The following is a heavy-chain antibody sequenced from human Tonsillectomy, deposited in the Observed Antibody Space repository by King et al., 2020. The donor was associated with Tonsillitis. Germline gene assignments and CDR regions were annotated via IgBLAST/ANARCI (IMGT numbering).Heavy chain of an antibody. CDR2: IRYDGSNK. CDR3: VIDRNLDY. J-gene: IGHJ4*02. CDR1: GFTFNNYG. D-gene: IGHD1-14*01. Sequence: VQLVESGGGVVQPGGSLRLSCAASGFTFNNYGIHWVRQAPGKGLEWVAFIRYDGSNKYYADSVKGRFTISRDNSKTTLYLQMNSLGAEDTAVYYCVIDRNLDYWGQGTLVTVSS. V-gene: IGHV3-30*02.